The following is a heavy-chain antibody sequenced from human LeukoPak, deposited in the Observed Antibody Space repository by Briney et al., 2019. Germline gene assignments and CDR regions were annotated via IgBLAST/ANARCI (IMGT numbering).Heavy chain of an antibody. D-gene: IGHD3-22*01. CDR1: GGSISNYY. V-gene: IGHV4-4*07. Sequence: SETLSLICTVSGGSISNYYWSWIRQPAGKGLEWIGRIYTSGSTNYNPSLKSRVTMSVDTSKNQFSLKLSSVTAADTAVYYCARGDYSYDSSGQRMYYFDYWGQGTLVTVSS. J-gene: IGHJ4*02. CDR3: ARGDYSYDSSGQRMYYFDY. CDR2: IYTSGST.